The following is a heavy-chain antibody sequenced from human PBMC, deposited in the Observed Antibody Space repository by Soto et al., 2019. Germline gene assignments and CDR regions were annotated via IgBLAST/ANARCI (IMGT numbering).Heavy chain of an antibody. Sequence: SETLSLTCAVSGGSISSYHWWSWVRQPPGKRLERIGEIYHGGSTNYNPSLKSRVTISFDKSKNQFALKLTSVIAADTAVYYCARDRAQLERRDYGMDVWGQGTTVTVSS. J-gene: IGHJ6*02. CDR1: GGSISSYHW. CDR3: ARDRAQLERRDYGMDV. CDR2: IYHGGST. D-gene: IGHD1-1*01. V-gene: IGHV4-4*02.